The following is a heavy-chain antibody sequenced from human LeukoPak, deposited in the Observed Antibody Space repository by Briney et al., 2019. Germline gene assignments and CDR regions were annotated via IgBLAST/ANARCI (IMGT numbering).Heavy chain of an antibody. Sequence: GGSLRLSCAASGFTLSTYYMSWVRQAPGKGLEWVSVIYSGGSTYYADSVKGRFTISRDNSKNTLYLQMNSLRAEDTAVYYCARHWGFYYYMDVWGKGTTVTVSS. J-gene: IGHJ6*03. D-gene: IGHD7-27*01. V-gene: IGHV3-66*04. CDR2: IYSGGST. CDR1: GFTLSTYY. CDR3: ARHWGFYYYMDV.